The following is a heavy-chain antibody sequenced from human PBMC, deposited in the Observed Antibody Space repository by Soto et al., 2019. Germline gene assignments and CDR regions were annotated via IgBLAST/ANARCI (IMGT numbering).Heavy chain of an antibody. CDR1: GFTFSSYA. J-gene: IGHJ4*02. CDR2: ISGSGGST. D-gene: IGHD1-26*01. CDR3: ARDQGPMVSGSYYNFDY. V-gene: IGHV3-23*01. Sequence: SGGSLRLSCAASGFTFSSYAMSWVRQAPGKGLEWVSAISGSGGSTYYADSVKGRFTISRDNSKNTLYLQMNSLRAEDTAVYYCARDQGPMVSGSYYNFDYWGQGTLVTVSS.